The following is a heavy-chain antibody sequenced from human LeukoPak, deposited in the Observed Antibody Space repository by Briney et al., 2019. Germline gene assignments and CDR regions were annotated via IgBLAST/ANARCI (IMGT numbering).Heavy chain of an antibody. D-gene: IGHD6-19*01. J-gene: IGHJ4*02. CDR2: ISAYNGNT. CDR1: GYTFTSYG. V-gene: IGHV1-18*01. CDR3: ARASSGWTKPPDY. Sequence: GATVKVSCKASGYTFTSYGISCVRQAPGQRLEWMGWISAYNGNTKYAQKLQGRVTMTTDTSTSTAYMELRSLRSDDTAVYYCARASSGWTKPPDYWGQGTLVTVSS.